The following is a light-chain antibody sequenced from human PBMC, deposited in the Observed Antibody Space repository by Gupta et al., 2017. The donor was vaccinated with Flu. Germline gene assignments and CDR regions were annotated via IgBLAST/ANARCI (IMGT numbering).Light chain of an antibody. V-gene: IGLV2-14*01. Sequence: QSALTQPASVSGSLGQSITMSCTGTSSDVGGHKYVSWYQHHPGKAPKLIIYEVTDRPSGVSNRFSGSKSGNTASLTISGLQADDEAHYYCNSYATTSTPWVFGGGTQLTVL. J-gene: IGLJ3*02. CDR1: SSDVGGHKY. CDR3: NSYATTSTPWV. CDR2: EVT.